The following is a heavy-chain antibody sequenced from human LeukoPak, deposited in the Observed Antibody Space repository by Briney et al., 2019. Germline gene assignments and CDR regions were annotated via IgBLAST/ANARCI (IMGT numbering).Heavy chain of an antibody. D-gene: IGHD1-26*01. J-gene: IGHJ4*02. CDR2: ISESGDKT. CDR1: GFTFSSYS. CDR3: AKQWVDC. Sequence: PGGSLRLSCAASGFTFSSYSMNWVRQAPGQGLEWVSSISESGDKTDYADSVRGRFTISRDNSQNTLYLQMNSLRVEDTALYYCAKQWVDCWGQGTLVTVSS. V-gene: IGHV3-23*01.